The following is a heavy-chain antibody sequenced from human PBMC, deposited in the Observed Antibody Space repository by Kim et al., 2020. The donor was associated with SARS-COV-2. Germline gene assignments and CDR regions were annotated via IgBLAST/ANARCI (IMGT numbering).Heavy chain of an antibody. Sequence: SVKVSCKASGGTFSSYAISWVRQAPGQGLEWMGRIIPILGIANYAQKFQGRVTITADKSTSTAYMELSSLRSEDTAVYYCARESHYYGSGSDYWGQGTLVTVSS. CDR2: IIPILGIA. V-gene: IGHV1-69*04. CDR3: ARESHYYGSGSDY. D-gene: IGHD3-10*01. J-gene: IGHJ4*02. CDR1: GGTFSSYA.